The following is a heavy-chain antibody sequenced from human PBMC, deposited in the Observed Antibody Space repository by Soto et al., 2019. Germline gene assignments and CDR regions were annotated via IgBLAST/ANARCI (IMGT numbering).Heavy chain of an antibody. J-gene: IGHJ3*02. CDR2: IYPGDSDT. D-gene: IGHD3-3*01. CDR3: ARPIFDFPVENVAFDI. V-gene: IGHV5-51*01. CDR1: GYSFTSYW. Sequence: GESLKISCKGSGYSFTSYWIGWVRQMPGKGLEWMGIIYPGDSDTRYSPSFQGQVTISADKSISTAYLQWSSLKASDTAMYYCARPIFDFPVENVAFDIWGQGTMVTVSS.